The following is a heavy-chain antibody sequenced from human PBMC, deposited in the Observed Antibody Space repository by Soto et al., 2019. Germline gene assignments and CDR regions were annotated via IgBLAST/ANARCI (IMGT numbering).Heavy chain of an antibody. CDR2: IIPIFGTA. CDR3: ARREFMQQLDLDYYGMHV. V-gene: IGHV1-69*13. CDR1: GGSFSSYS. J-gene: IGHJ6*04. D-gene: IGHD6-13*01. Sequence: SVKVSCKASGGSFSSYSISWVRQAPGQGLEWMGGIIPIFGTANYAQKFQGRVTITADESTSTAYMELSSLRSEDTAVYYCARREFMQQLDLDYYGMHVWGKGTTVTVSS.